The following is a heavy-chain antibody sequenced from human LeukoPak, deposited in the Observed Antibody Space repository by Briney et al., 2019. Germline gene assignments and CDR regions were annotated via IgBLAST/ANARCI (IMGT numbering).Heavy chain of an antibody. J-gene: IGHJ4*02. CDR2: VYSSGNT. V-gene: IGHV4-4*07. CDR1: GDSSRTYY. CDR3: ASGPYYYDSSGLEYYFDY. D-gene: IGHD3-22*01. Sequence: SETLSLTCTISGDSSRTYYWSWIRQPAGMGLEWIGRVYSSGNTNYNPSLKSRVAMSLDRSKNQFSLRLTSVTAADTAVYYCASGPYYYDSSGLEYYFDYWGQGTLVTVSS.